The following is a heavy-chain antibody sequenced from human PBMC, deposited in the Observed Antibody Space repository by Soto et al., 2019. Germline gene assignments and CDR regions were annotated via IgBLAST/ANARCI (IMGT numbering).Heavy chain of an antibody. CDR1: GFTFSSYA. J-gene: IGHJ4*02. CDR3: AKDQRNYDSSGNIFDY. Sequence: EVQLLESGGGLVQPGGSLRLSCAASGFTFSSYAMSWVRQAPGKGLEWVSAISGSGGSTYYADSVKGRFTISRDNSKNTLYLQMNSLRADDTAVYYCAKDQRNYDSSGNIFDYWGQGTLVTVSS. CDR2: ISGSGGST. V-gene: IGHV3-23*01. D-gene: IGHD3-22*01.